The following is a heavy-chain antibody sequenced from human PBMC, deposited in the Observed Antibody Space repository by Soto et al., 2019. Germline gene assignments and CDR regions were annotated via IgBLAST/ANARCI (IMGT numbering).Heavy chain of an antibody. D-gene: IGHD2-2*01. CDR3: AKDGVVVPAFFDS. CDR1: GFTFSSYA. Sequence: EVQLLESGGGLVKRGGSLRLSCEASGFTFSSYAMSWVRQAPGKGLEWVSTFSGSGGTTYYADSVKGRFTISRANSKNTRCLQMDSLRAEDTAVYYCAKDGVVVPAFFDSWGQGSLVTVSS. CDR2: FSGSGGTT. V-gene: IGHV3-23*01. J-gene: IGHJ4*02.